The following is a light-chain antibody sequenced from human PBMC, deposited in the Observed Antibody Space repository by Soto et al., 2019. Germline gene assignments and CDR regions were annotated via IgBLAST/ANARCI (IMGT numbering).Light chain of an antibody. CDR1: QSVSIW. CDR2: KAS. Sequence: DIQMTQSPSTLSASVGDRVTITCRASQSVSIWLAWYQQKPGKAPKVLIYKASTLESGVPSRFSGRGSGTEFTLTISSLQPEDSATYYCQQYNAYWTFGQGTKVEI. J-gene: IGKJ1*01. CDR3: QQYNAYWT. V-gene: IGKV1-5*03.